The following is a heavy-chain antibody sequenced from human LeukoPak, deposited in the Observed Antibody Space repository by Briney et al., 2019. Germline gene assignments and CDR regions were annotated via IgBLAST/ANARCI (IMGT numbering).Heavy chain of an antibody. V-gene: IGHV3-30*18. CDR1: GFTFSSYG. Sequence: GGSLRLSCAASGFTFSSYGMNWVRQAPGKGLEWVAVISYDGSNKYYADSVKGRFTISRDNSKNTLYLQMNTLRVEDTAVYYCAKEKYRGYSYGSGDYWGQGTLVTVSS. CDR2: ISYDGSNK. CDR3: AKEKYRGYSYGSGDY. D-gene: IGHD5-18*01. J-gene: IGHJ4*02.